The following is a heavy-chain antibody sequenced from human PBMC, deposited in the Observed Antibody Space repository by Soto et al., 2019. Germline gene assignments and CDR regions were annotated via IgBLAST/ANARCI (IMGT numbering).Heavy chain of an antibody. J-gene: IGHJ3*02. Sequence: QVQLVESGGGVVQPGRSLRLSCAASGFTFRSYAMHWVRQAPGKGLEWVAVISYDGSNEYYADSVKGRFTVSRDNSKNTLYLQMDNLRAEDTAVYYCAKYSSSWYDNDAFDIWGQGTRVTVSS. CDR1: GFTFRSYA. V-gene: IGHV3-30-3*02. CDR2: ISYDGSNE. D-gene: IGHD6-13*01. CDR3: AKYSSSWYDNDAFDI.